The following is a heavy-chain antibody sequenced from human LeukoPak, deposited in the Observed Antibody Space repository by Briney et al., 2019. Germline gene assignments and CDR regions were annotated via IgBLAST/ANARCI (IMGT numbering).Heavy chain of an antibody. D-gene: IGHD3-22*01. Sequence: PGGSLRLSYAASGFTFSTYSMNWVRQAPGKGLEWVSSITDSSNYIYYADSVKGRFTISRDNAKNSLYLQVNSLRAEDTAVYYCARGFRYHYDSSGYFDYWGQGTLVTVSS. CDR3: ARGFRYHYDSSGYFDY. V-gene: IGHV3-21*01. J-gene: IGHJ4*02. CDR2: ITDSSNYI. CDR1: GFTFSTYS.